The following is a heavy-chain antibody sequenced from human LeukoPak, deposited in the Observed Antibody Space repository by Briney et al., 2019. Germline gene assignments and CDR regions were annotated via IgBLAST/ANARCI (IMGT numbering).Heavy chain of an antibody. D-gene: IGHD6-19*01. J-gene: IGHJ5*02. CDR1: GFTFSSYA. V-gene: IGHV1-2*02. Sequence: PGGSLRLSCAASGFTFSSYAMSWVRQAPGQGLEWMGWINPNSGGTNYAQKFQGRVTMTRDTSISTAYMELSRLRSDDTAVYYCARGKGIAVAALVWFDPWGQGTLATVSS. CDR2: INPNSGGT. CDR3: ARGKGIAVAALVWFDP.